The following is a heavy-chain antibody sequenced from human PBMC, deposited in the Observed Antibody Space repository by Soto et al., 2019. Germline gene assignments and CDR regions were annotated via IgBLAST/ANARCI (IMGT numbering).Heavy chain of an antibody. V-gene: IGHV3-30*04. J-gene: IGHJ4*02. CDR2: ISYDGRNT. D-gene: IGHD3-9*01. Sequence: GGSLRLSCTASGFTFSSYAMHCVRQAPGKGLEWVAVISYDGRNTYYADSVKGRFTISRDNSKNTLYLQMNSLRAEDTAVYYCATGPYYDILPGYIDYFDYWGQGTLVTVSS. CDR1: GFTFSSYA. CDR3: ATGPYYDILPGYIDYFDY.